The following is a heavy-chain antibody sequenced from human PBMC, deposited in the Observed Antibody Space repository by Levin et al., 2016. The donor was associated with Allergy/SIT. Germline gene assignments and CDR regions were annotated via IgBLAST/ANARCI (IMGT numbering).Heavy chain of an antibody. V-gene: IGHV4-39*01. D-gene: IGHD2-21*02. CDR2: IYYSGST. CDR3: ARRAYCGADCRRWFDP. J-gene: IGHJ5*02. CDR1: GGSVNSSSYY. Sequence: SETLSLTCTVSGGSVNSSSYYWGWIRQPPGKGLEWIGSIYYSGSTYYNPSLKSRVTISVDTSKNQFSLKLSSVTAADTAIYYCARRAYCGADCRRWFDPWGQGTLVTVSS.